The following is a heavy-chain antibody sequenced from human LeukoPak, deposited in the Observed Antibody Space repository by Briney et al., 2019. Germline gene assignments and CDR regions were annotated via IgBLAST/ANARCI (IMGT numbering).Heavy chain of an antibody. Sequence: SETLSLTCAVYGGSFSGYYWSWIRQPPGKGLEWIGEVNHSGSTNYNPSLKSRVTISVDTSKNQFSLKLSSVTAADTAVYYCARGVYYDSSGYPLGYYGMDVWGQGTTVTVSS. CDR1: GGSFSGYY. V-gene: IGHV4-34*01. CDR3: ARGVYYDSSGYPLGYYGMDV. D-gene: IGHD3-22*01. J-gene: IGHJ6*02. CDR2: VNHSGST.